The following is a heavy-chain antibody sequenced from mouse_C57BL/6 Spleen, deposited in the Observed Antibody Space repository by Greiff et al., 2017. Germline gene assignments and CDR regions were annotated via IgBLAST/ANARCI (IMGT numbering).Heavy chain of an antibody. CDR2: IRSKSNNYAT. Sequence: EVKLVESGGGLVQPKGSLKLSCAASGFSFNTYAMNWVRQAPGKGLEWVARIRSKSNNYATYYAESVKDRFTISRDDSESMLYLQMNNLKTEDTAIYYCVSYCYYFDYWGQGTTLTVSS. V-gene: IGHV10-1*01. CDR1: GFSFNTYA. CDR3: VSYCYYFDY. J-gene: IGHJ2*01.